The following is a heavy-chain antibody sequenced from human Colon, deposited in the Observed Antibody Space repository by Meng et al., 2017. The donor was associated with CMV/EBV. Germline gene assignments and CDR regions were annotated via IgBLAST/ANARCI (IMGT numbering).Heavy chain of an antibody. Sequence: SLKISCASSGFKFDDYAIHWVRHVPGTGLEWVSGISRKSDGEEYVDSVKGRFTISRDNAKNSVYLQMNSLRAEDTAVYYCARGSESDCSYGLDVWGQGTTVTVSS. CDR3: ARGSESDCSYGLDV. CDR2: ISRKSDGE. V-gene: IGHV3-9*01. CDR1: GFKFDDYA. J-gene: IGHJ6*02. D-gene: IGHD3-10*01.